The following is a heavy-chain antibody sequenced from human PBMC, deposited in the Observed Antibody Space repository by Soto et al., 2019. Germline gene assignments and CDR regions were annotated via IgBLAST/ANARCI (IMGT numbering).Heavy chain of an antibody. Sequence: QVQLQESGPGLVKPSETLSLTCTVSGGSISSYYWSWIRQPPGKGWEWIGYIYYSGSTNYNPSLKSRVTISVDTSKNQFSLKLSSVTAADTAVYYCARRYGYAFDIWGQGTMVTVSS. J-gene: IGHJ3*02. CDR3: ARRYGYAFDI. CDR2: IYYSGST. D-gene: IGHD4-17*01. V-gene: IGHV4-59*01. CDR1: GGSISSYY.